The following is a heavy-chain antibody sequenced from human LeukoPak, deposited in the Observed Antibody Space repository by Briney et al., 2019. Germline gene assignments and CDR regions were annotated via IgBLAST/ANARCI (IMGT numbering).Heavy chain of an antibody. CDR3: ARGSYGVVKNWFDP. J-gene: IGHJ5*02. CDR1: GYTFTSYG. D-gene: IGHD3-3*01. V-gene: IGHV1-18*01. Sequence: ASVKVSCRASGYTFTSYGISWVRQAPGQGLEWMGWISAYNGNTNYAQKLQGRVTMTTDTSTSTAYMELRSLRSDDTAVYYCARGSYGVVKNWFDPWGQGTLVTVSS. CDR2: ISAYNGNT.